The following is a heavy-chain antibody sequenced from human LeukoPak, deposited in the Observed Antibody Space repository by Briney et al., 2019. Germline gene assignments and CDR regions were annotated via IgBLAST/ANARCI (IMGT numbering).Heavy chain of an antibody. Sequence: PGGSLRLSCAASGFTFSTYWMTWVRQAPGKGLEWVSAISGSGGSTYYADSVKGRFTISRDNSKNTLYLQMNSLRAEDTAVYYCARRPMVRDSYFDYWGQGTLVTVSS. CDR2: ISGSGGST. CDR1: GFTFSTYW. V-gene: IGHV3-23*01. CDR3: ARRPMVRDSYFDY. D-gene: IGHD3-10*01. J-gene: IGHJ4*02.